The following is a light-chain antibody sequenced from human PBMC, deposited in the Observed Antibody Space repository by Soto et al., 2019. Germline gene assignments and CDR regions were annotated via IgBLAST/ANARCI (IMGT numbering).Light chain of an antibody. V-gene: IGLV1-40*01. J-gene: IGLJ2*01. Sequence: QSVLTQPPSVSGAPGQRVTISCAGGSSNIGANYDVHWYQHLPGTAPKLLIYANYNRPSGVPDRFSGSKSGTSASLAITGLQAEDEADYYCQSYDSSLSGVVFGGGTKLTVL. CDR1: SSNIGANYD. CDR3: QSYDSSLSGVV. CDR2: ANY.